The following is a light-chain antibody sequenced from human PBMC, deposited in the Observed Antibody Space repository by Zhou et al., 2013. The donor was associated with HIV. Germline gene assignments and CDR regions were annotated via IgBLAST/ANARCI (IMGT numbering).Light chain of an antibody. J-gene: IGKJ2*01. V-gene: IGKV3-15*01. CDR3: QHYNNWLYT. CDR1: QSVSSN. Sequence: EIVMTQSPATLSVSPGERATLSCRASQSVSSNLAWYQQKPGQSPRLLIYGASTRATGIPARFSGSGSGTEFTLTISSMQSEDFAVYYCQHYNNWLYTFGRRGPSWRSN. CDR2: GAS.